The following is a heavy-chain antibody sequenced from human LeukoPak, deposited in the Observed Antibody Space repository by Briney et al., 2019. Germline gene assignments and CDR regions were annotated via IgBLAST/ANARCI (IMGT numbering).Heavy chain of an antibody. J-gene: IGHJ5*02. V-gene: IGHV3-23*01. D-gene: IGHD6-19*01. Sequence: PGGSLRLSCAASGFTFSSYVMSWVRQAPGKGLEWVSGISGSGGSTYYADSVTGRFTISRDNSKNTVNLQMNSLRVEDTAVYYCAKMAVAGSHNWFDPWGQGTLVTVSS. CDR1: GFTFSSYV. CDR3: AKMAVAGSHNWFDP. CDR2: ISGSGGST.